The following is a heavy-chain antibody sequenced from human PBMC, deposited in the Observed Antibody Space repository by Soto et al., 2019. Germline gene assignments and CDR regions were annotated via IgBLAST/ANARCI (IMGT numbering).Heavy chain of an antibody. J-gene: IGHJ6*02. CDR2: ISYDGSEK. CDR1: GFSFSKYG. V-gene: IGHV3-30*18. D-gene: IGHD6-19*01. Sequence: QVALVESGGGVVRPGRSLRLSCGASGFSFSKYGMHWVRQAPGEGLEWLSLISYDGSEKWYAESVKGRFTISRDNSKNKLYLQMNRLRGDDTAVYFCAKGYEVSPPVASAWYSNYFYGVDVWGRGTTVTVSS. CDR3: AKGYEVSPPVASAWYSNYFYGVDV.